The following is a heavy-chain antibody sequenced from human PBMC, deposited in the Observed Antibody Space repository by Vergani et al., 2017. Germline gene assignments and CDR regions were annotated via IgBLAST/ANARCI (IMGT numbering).Heavy chain of an antibody. Sequence: EVQLLESGGGLVQPGGSLRLSCAASGFTFSSYAMSWVRQAPGKGLEWVSAISGSGGSTYYADSVKGRFTISRDNAKNTLYLQMNSLRAEDTAVYYCARDPGYSSSWYLDYFDYWGQGTLVTVSS. CDR3: ARDPGYSSSWYLDYFDY. J-gene: IGHJ4*02. CDR2: ISGSGGST. D-gene: IGHD6-13*01. V-gene: IGHV3-23*01. CDR1: GFTFSSYA.